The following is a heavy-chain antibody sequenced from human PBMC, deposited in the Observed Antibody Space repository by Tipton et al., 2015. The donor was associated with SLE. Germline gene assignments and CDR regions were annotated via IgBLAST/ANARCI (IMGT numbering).Heavy chain of an antibody. V-gene: IGHV4-38-2*02. CDR2: IYHSGST. J-gene: IGHJ5*02. CDR3: ARVGIAAVNWFDP. D-gene: IGHD6-13*01. Sequence: TLSLTCTASGYSISSGYYWGWIRQPPGKGLEWIGSIYHSGSTYYNPSLKSRVTISVDTSKNQFSLKLSSVTAADTAVYYCARVGIAAVNWFDPWGQGTLVTVSS. CDR1: GYSISSGYY.